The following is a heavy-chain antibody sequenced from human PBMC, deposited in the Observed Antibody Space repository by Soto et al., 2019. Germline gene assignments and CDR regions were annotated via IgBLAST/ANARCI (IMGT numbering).Heavy chain of an antibody. D-gene: IGHD2-15*01. J-gene: IGHJ5*02. Sequence: PSETLSLTCAVSGGSISSSNWWSWVRQPPGKGLEWIGEIYHSGSTNYNPSLKSRVTISVDKSKNQFSLKLSSVTAADTAVYYCAVGVIVVVAATGGNWFDPWGQGTLVTVSS. CDR3: AVGVIVVVAATGGNWFDP. CDR2: IYHSGST. V-gene: IGHV4-4*02. CDR1: GGSISSSNW.